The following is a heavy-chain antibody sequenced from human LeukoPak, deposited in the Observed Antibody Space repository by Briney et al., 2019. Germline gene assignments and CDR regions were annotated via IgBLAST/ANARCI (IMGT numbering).Heavy chain of an antibody. J-gene: IGHJ5*02. Sequence: SETLSLTCTVSGGSISSYYWSWIRQPPGKGLEWIGYIYYSGSSNYKPSLKSRVTISVDTSKNQFSLKLSSVTAADTAVYYCARGGYYGSGSAFRFDPWGQGTLVTVSS. CDR3: ARGGYYGSGSAFRFDP. CDR2: IYYSGSS. D-gene: IGHD3-10*01. CDR1: GGSISSYY. V-gene: IGHV4-59*01.